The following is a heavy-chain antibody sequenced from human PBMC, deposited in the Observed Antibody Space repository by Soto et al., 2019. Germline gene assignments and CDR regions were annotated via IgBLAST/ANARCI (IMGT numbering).Heavy chain of an antibody. D-gene: IGHD3-22*01. Sequence: GGSLRLSCAASGFTFSSYAMSWVRQAPGKGLEWVSAISGSGGSTYYADSVKGRFTISRDNSKNTLYLQMNSLRAEDTAVYYCAKQMGDYDSSGYLYYYYYMAVWGKGTTVTVSS. CDR2: ISGSGGST. J-gene: IGHJ6*03. CDR1: GFTFSSYA. V-gene: IGHV3-23*01. CDR3: AKQMGDYDSSGYLYYYYYMAV.